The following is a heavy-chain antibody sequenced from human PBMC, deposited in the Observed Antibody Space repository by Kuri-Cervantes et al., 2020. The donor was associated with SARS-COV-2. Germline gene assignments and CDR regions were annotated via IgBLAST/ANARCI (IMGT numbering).Heavy chain of an antibody. CDR3: AKDRDYYSRPPTFHY. CDR2: ISGGGTSS. CDR1: GFTFSSYS. J-gene: IGHJ4*02. D-gene: IGHD2-2*01. Sequence: ETLSLTCAVSGFTFSSYSMSWVRQAPGKGLEWVSCISGGGTSSDYSDSVKGRFTISGDNSKNTLYLVMNNLRGEDTAVYFCAKDRDYYSRPPTFHYWGQGAQVTVSS. V-gene: IGHV3-23*01.